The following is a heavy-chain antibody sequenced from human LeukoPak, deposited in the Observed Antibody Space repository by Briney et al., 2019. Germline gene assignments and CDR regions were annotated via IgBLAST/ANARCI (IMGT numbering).Heavy chain of an antibody. CDR2: VFDGITT. J-gene: IGHJ4*02. CDR1: GESLNYYY. V-gene: IGHV4-34*12. CDR3: ASGAWATRLHS. D-gene: IGHD5-24*01. Sequence: SDTLSLTCAVYGESLNYYYWSWIRQSPEKGLEWIGEVFDGITTNYNPSLKSRVTISAVTSSNQFSLNLKSVTAADTAVYYCASGAWATRLHSWAQGTLVIVSS.